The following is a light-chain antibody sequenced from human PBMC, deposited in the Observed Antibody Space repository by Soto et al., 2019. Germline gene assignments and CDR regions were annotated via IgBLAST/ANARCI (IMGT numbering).Light chain of an antibody. CDR1: QSIYNY. Sequence: DIQLTQSPSSLSTCVGDRVSITCRASQSIYNYLNWYQQIPGKAPKLLIYAASSLQSGVPSRFSGSGSGTDFTLTISSLQPEDFATYYCQQGYSTITFGLGTRLEIK. J-gene: IGKJ5*01. CDR2: AAS. CDR3: QQGYSTIT. V-gene: IGKV1-39*01.